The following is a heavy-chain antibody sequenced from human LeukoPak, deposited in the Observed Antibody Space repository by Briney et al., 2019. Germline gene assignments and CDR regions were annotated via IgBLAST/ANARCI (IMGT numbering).Heavy chain of an antibody. Sequence: ASVKVSCKASGYIFSSYVMNWVRQAPGQGLEWMGIINPSGGSTSYAQKFQGRVTMTRDTSTSTVYMELSSLRSEDTAVYYCARDFGAAAFFWGQGTLVTVSS. D-gene: IGHD6-13*01. J-gene: IGHJ4*02. V-gene: IGHV1-46*01. CDR1: GYIFSSYV. CDR2: INPSGGST. CDR3: ARDFGAAAFF.